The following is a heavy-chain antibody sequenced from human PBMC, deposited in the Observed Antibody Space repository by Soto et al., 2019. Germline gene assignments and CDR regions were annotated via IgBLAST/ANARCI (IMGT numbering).Heavy chain of an antibody. J-gene: IGHJ4*02. Sequence: GGSLRLSCAASGFTFSSYGMHWVRQAPGKGLEWVAVIWYDGSNKYYADSVKGRFTISRDNSKNTLYLQMNSLRAEDTAVYYCARDKRLRLGELSFDYWGQGTLVTVSS. V-gene: IGHV3-33*01. CDR1: GFTFSSYG. D-gene: IGHD3-16*02. CDR3: ARDKRLRLGELSFDY. CDR2: IWYDGSNK.